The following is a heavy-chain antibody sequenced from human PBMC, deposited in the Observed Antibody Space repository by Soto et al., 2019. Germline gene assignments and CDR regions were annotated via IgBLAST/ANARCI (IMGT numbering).Heavy chain of an antibody. J-gene: IGHJ6*03. CDR1: GDSFNDYY. V-gene: IGHV1-2*02. D-gene: IGHD5-12*01. CDR2: INPNGGAT. CDR3: ARESGGATATLDYYYFYMDV. Sequence: VQLAQSGAEVKKPGASVKVSCKTSGDSFNDYYIHWVRQAPGQGLEWMGWINPNGGATKYAQKFQGRVTVTRDTYIRTVYMELSSLRSDDTAVYYCARESGGATATLDYYYFYMDVWGKGTTVIVSS.